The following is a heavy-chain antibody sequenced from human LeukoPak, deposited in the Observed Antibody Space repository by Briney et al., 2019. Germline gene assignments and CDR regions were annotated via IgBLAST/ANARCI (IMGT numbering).Heavy chain of an antibody. D-gene: IGHD6-6*01. CDR3: ARVGSGSRVSVYSSSFHYYYYGMDV. Sequence: ASVKVSCTASGYTFTSYGISWVRQAPGQGLEWMGWISAYNGNTNYAQKLQGRVTMTTDTSTSTAYMELRSLRSDDTAVYYCARVGSGSRVSVYSSSFHYYYYGMDVWGQGTTVTVSS. V-gene: IGHV1-18*01. CDR1: GYTFTSYG. CDR2: ISAYNGNT. J-gene: IGHJ6*02.